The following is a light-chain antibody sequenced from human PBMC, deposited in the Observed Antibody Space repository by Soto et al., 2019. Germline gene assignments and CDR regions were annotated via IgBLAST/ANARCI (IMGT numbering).Light chain of an antibody. Sequence: EIVLTQPPGTLSLSPGESATLSCRASQSVDTAYLVWYQQKPVRAPRLLIYGAFNRATGIPDRVNGSGSVTDFTLTINRLEPEDFAVYYCHHCNVSPFPFGQGTNLELK. CDR3: HHCNVSPFP. V-gene: IGKV3-20*01. J-gene: IGKJ2*01. CDR1: QSVDTAY. CDR2: GAF.